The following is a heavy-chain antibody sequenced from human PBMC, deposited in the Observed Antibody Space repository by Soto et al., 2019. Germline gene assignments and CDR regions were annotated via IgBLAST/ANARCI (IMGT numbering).Heavy chain of an antibody. V-gene: IGHV4-34*01. Sequence: PSETLSLTCAVYGGSFSGYYWSWIRQPPGKGLEWIGEINHSGSTNYNPSLKSRVTISVDTSKNQFSLKLSSVTAADTAVYYCALALGSGYYYYSYGMDVWGQRTTVPVSS. CDR1: GGSFSGYY. CDR2: INHSGST. CDR3: ALALGSGYYYYSYGMDV. D-gene: IGHD3-3*01. J-gene: IGHJ6*02.